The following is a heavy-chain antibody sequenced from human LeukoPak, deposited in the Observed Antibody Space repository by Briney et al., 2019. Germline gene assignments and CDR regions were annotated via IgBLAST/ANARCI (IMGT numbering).Heavy chain of an antibody. V-gene: IGHV3-30*02. D-gene: IGHD3-10*01. J-gene: IGHJ4*02. CDR2: IQYDGNNK. CDR1: GFIFSGYG. Sequence: GGSLRLSCAASGFIFSGYGMRWVRQAPGKGLGWVAFIQYDGNNKTYADSVKGRFTISRDNSKNTLYLQMNSLRAEDTAVYYCAKDYYGSGSYQYYFDYWGQGTLVTVSS. CDR3: AKDYYGSGSYQYYFDY.